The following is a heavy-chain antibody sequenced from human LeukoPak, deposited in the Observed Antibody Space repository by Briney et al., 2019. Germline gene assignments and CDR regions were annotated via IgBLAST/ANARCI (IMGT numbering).Heavy chain of an antibody. V-gene: IGHV3-7*03. D-gene: IGHD3-3*01. J-gene: IGHJ6*03. CDR3: ARVGGQHSIAHPNYYMDV. CDR2: IKQDGSEK. Sequence: GGSLRLSCAASGFTFSSYWMSRVRQAPGKGLEWVANIKQDGSEKYYVDSVKGRFTISRDNAKNSLYLQMNSLRAEDTAVYYCARVGGQHSIAHPNYYMDVWGKGTTVTVSS. CDR1: GFTFSSYW.